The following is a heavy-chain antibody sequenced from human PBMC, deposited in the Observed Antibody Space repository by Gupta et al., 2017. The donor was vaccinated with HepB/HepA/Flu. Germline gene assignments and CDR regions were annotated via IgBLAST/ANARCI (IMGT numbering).Heavy chain of an antibody. J-gene: IGHJ4*02. CDR2: NAYDGSNR. D-gene: IGHD3-10*01. V-gene: IGHV3-30*18. Sequence: QVQVVESGGGVVQPGESLRLSCTASGFTFRSSTMLWARQAQGKGLGWLALNAYDGSNRYVDDAGKGGFTISRDNSKNTLYVEMNSLRPEDTARDYCVKEKGVRGENWGQGTRGTVSS. CDR1: GFTFRSST. CDR3: VKEKGVRGEN.